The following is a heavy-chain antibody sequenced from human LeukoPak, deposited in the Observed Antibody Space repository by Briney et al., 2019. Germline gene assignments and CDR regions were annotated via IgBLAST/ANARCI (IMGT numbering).Heavy chain of an antibody. CDR3: ARHRDDDVDY. V-gene: IGHV5-51*01. J-gene: IGHJ4*02. Sequence: GESLKISCKGSGYTFTSYWIGWVRQMPGKGLEWMGIIYPDDSDTRYSPSFQGQVTISADKYISTACLQWSSLKASDTAVYHCARHRDDDVDYWGQGTLVTVSS. CDR1: GYTFTSYW. D-gene: IGHD5-24*01. CDR2: IYPDDSDT.